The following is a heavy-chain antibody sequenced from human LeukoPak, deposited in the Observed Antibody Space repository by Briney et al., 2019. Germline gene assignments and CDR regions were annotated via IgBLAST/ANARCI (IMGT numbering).Heavy chain of an antibody. D-gene: IGHD3-22*01. Sequence: ASVKVSCKASGYTFTGYYMHWVRQAPGQGLEWMGWINPNSGGTNSAQKFQGRVTMTRDTSISTDYMELSRLRSDDTAVYYCARDNYYDSSGYHHWYFDLWGRGTLVTVSS. CDR3: ARDNYYDSSGYHHWYFDL. CDR1: GYTFTGYY. CDR2: INPNSGGT. J-gene: IGHJ2*01. V-gene: IGHV1-2*02.